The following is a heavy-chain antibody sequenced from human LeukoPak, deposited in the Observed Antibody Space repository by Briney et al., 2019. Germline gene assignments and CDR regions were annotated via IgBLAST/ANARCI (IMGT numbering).Heavy chain of an antibody. J-gene: IGHJ5*02. Sequence: PSETLSLTCTVSGGSISSYYWSWIRQPPGKGLEWIGEINHSGSTNYNPSLKSRVTISVDTSKNQFSLKLSSVTAADTAVYYCARGGGSYAFDPWGQGALVTVSS. CDR1: GGSISSYY. CDR2: INHSGST. D-gene: IGHD1-26*01. V-gene: IGHV4-34*01. CDR3: ARGGGSYAFDP.